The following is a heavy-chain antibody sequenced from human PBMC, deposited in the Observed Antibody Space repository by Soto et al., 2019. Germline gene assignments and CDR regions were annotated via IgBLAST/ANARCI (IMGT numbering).Heavy chain of an antibody. V-gene: IGHV1-18*01. CDR1: GYTFTNYG. J-gene: IGHJ4*02. Sequence: QVQLVPSGVEVKKPGASVRVSCKASGYTFTNYGITWVRQAPGQGLEWRGWISGYNGNKNYAQKFQGRVTMTTDTTTSTAYMDWTSLRYDDTAVYYCAGGGRFAVADTDYWGQGTLLTVSS. D-gene: IGHD3-3*01. CDR2: ISGYNGNK. CDR3: AGGGRFAVADTDY.